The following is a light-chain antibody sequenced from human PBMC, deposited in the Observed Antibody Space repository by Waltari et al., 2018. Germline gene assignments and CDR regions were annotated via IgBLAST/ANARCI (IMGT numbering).Light chain of an antibody. CDR3: QHYESLPVT. CDR2: HAS. V-gene: IGKV3-20*01. CDR1: ESISKY. Sequence: EIVLTQSPGPLSLSSGERATLSCRASESISKYLALYQQKPDHAPRLLSYHASSRATGIPDRFSGSGSGTDFILTISRLEPEDFAVYYCQHYESLPVTFGQGTKVEIK. J-gene: IGKJ1*01.